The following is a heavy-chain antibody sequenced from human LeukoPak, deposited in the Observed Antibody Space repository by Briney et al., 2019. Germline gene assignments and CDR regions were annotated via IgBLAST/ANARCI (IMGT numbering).Heavy chain of an antibody. V-gene: IGHV4-59*06. CDR3: ARENCGSTSCYTDY. CDR1: GDSINNYY. CDR2: IYYSGST. D-gene: IGHD2-2*02. J-gene: IGHJ4*02. Sequence: SETLSLTCTVSGDSINNYYWTWIRQHPGRGLEWIGYIYYSGSTFYNPSLKSRVTISVDTSENQFSLKLSSVTAADTAVYYCARENCGSTSCYTDYWGQGTLVTVSS.